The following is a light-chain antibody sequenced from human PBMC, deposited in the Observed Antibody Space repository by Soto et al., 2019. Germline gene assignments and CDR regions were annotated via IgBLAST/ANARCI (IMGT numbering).Light chain of an antibody. J-gene: IGKJ1*01. CDR2: GAS. CDR1: QTIDNK. Sequence: IVMTQSPATLSVSPGERATLSCRASQTIDNKLAWYQQRPGQAPRLLIYGASIRATGILARFGGIGSGTEFTLTISGLQSEGFGVYYGQQYKDWRTFGQGTNV. CDR3: QQYKDWRT. V-gene: IGKV3-15*01.